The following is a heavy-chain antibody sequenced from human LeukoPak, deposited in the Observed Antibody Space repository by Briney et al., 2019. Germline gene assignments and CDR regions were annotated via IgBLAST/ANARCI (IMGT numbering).Heavy chain of an antibody. CDR3: AKDPAVSDSSGYSH. Sequence: PGGSLRLSCAASGFTFSSYGMSWVRQAPGKGLEWVSAISGSGGSTYYADSVKGRFTISRDNSKNTLYLQMNSLRAEDTAVYYCAKDPAVSDSSGYSHWGQGTLVTVSS. CDR1: GFTFSSYG. V-gene: IGHV3-23*01. D-gene: IGHD3-22*01. CDR2: ISGSGGST. J-gene: IGHJ4*02.